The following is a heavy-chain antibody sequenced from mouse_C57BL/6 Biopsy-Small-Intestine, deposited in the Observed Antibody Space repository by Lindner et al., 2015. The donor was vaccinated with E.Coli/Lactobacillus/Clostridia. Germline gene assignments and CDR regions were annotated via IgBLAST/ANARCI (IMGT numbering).Heavy chain of an antibody. CDR2: INPYNDGT. CDR3: ARGDNSYYNYDLDY. CDR1: GYTFTNYV. V-gene: IGHV1-14*01. Sequence: VQLQESGPELVKPGASVKMSCKASGYTFTNYVMHWVKQKPGQGLEWIGYINPYNDGTKYNENFKGKATLTSDKSSNTAYMELRSLTSEDSAVYYCARGDNSYYNYDLDYWGQGTTFTVSS. J-gene: IGHJ2*01. D-gene: IGHD2-12*01.